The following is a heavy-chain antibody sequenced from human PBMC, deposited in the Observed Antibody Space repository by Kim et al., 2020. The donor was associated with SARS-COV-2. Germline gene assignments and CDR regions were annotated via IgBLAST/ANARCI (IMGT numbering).Heavy chain of an antibody. J-gene: IGHJ4*02. Sequence: GGSLRLSCAASGFTFSSYGMHWVRQAPGKGLEWVAVIWYDGSNKYYADSVKGRFTISRDNSKNTLYLQMNSLRAEDTAVYYCASGFLGSGSYYSVLGLSPDYWGQGTLVTVSS. CDR1: GFTFSSYG. D-gene: IGHD3-10*01. V-gene: IGHV3-33*01. CDR3: ASGFLGSGSYYSVLGLSPDY. CDR2: IWYDGSNK.